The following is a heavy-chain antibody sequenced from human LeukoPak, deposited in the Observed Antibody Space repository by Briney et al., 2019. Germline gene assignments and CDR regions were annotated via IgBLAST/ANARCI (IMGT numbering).Heavy chain of an antibody. D-gene: IGHD3-10*01. J-gene: IGHJ5*02. CDR1: GYTFTSYG. V-gene: IGHV1-69*13. CDR2: IIPIFGTA. Sequence: SVKVSCKASGYTFTSYGISWVRQAPGQGLEWMGGIIPIFGTANYAQKFQGSVTITADESTSTAYMELSSLRSEDTAVYYCAREMGRSIDIWGQGTLVTVSS. CDR3: AREMGRSIDI.